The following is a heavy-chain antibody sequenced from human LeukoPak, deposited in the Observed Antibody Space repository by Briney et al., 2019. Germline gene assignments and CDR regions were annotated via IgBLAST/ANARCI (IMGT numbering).Heavy chain of an antibody. V-gene: IGHV4-34*01. Sequence: SETLSLTCAVYGGSFSGHYWSWIRQPPGKGLEWIGEINHIGSTAYNPSLKSRVTVSEDTSKHQFSLKLSSVTATDTAVYYCARTPTALARGGYYFDNWGQGTLVTVSS. CDR2: INHIGST. J-gene: IGHJ4*02. CDR1: GGSFSGHY. CDR3: ARTPTALARGGYYFDN. D-gene: IGHD3-16*01.